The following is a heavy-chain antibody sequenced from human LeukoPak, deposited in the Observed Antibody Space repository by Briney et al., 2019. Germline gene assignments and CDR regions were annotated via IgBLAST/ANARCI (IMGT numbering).Heavy chain of an antibody. D-gene: IGHD3-10*01. CDR1: GGTFSSYA. J-gene: IGHJ4*02. V-gene: IGHV1-69*13. Sequence: SVKVSCKASGGTFSSYAISWVRQDPGQGLEWMGGIIPIFGTANYAQKFQGRVTITADESTSTAYMELSSLRSEDTAVYYCARDEGGPYGLNFDYWGQGTLVTASS. CDR3: ARDEGGPYGLNFDY. CDR2: IIPIFGTA.